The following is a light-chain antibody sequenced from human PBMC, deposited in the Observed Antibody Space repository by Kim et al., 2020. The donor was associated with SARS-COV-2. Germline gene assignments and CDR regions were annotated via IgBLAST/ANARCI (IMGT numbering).Light chain of an antibody. CDR3: QEYNNWPRLT. J-gene: IGKJ4*01. V-gene: IGKV3-15*01. CDR2: GAS. Sequence: EIVMTQSPATLSVPPGERATLSCRASQSVSTNLAWYQQKPGQATRLLIYGASTRTTGITARFSGSGSGTEFTLTISSLQSEDFAVYYCQEYNNWPRLTFGGGTKVEIK. CDR1: QSVSTN.